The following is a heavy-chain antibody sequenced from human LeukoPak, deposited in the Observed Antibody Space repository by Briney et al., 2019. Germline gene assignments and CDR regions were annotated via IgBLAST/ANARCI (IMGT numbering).Heavy chain of an antibody. Sequence: GGSLRLSCAASGFTFSSYGMHWVRQAPGKGLEWVSSISSSSSYIYYADSVKGRFTISRDNAKNSPYLQMNSLRAEDTAVYYCARDGGLGFDPWGQGTLVTVSS. J-gene: IGHJ5*02. CDR3: ARDGGLGFDP. CDR2: ISSSSSYI. CDR1: GFTFSSYG. V-gene: IGHV3-21*01.